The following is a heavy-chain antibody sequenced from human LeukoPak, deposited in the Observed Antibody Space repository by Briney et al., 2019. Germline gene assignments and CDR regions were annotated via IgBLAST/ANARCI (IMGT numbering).Heavy chain of an antibody. D-gene: IGHD3-10*01. CDR2: ISPSGCST. CDR1: GYIFTSSY. J-gene: IGHJ6*03. Sequence: ASVTVSFKASGYIFTSSYMHWLRQPPGQGLAWMGLISPSGCSTRYAQKFQGRVTKTRDTSTSTIYMELSSLRSEDTGVYYCARDSGSGETYYMDVWGKGTAVTISS. CDR3: ARDSGSGETYYMDV. V-gene: IGHV1-46*01.